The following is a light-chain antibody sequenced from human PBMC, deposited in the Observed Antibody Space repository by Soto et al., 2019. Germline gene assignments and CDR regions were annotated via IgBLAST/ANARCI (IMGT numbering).Light chain of an antibody. CDR3: SSYTSSSTLV. Sequence: QSVLTQPPSVSGSPGQSVTISCTGTSSDVGGYNRVSWYQQPPGTAPKLMIYEVTNRPSGVPDRFSGSKSGNTASLTISGLQAEDEADYYCSSYTSSSTLVFGGGTKLTVL. V-gene: IGLV2-18*02. CDR2: EVT. J-gene: IGLJ2*01. CDR1: SSDVGGYNR.